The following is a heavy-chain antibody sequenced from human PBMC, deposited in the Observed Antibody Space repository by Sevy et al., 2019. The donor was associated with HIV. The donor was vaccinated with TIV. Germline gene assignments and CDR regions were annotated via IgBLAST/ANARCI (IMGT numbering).Heavy chain of an antibody. CDR1: GFTFSSYG. CDR3: AGAGVGAKGFDY. CDR2: ISASGGST. J-gene: IGHJ4*02. Sequence: GGSLRLSCAASGFTFSSYGMHWVRQAPGKGLEWLSGISASGGSTYYADSVKGRFTISRDNFKSTLYLQMNILRAEDTAVYYCAGAGVGAKGFDYWGQGTLVTVSS. D-gene: IGHD1-26*01. V-gene: IGHV3-23*01.